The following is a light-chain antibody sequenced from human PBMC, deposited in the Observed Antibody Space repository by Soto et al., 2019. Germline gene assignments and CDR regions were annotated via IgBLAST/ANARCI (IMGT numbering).Light chain of an antibody. J-gene: IGKJ5*01. Sequence: ELVMTKSPCTLSVSPGERATLSCRASHTIGNNLAWYQQSPGQAPRLLIYAASTRATGIPPRFSGSGSGTEFTLTISSLQSEDFAFYYCQYYNNWPPSITFGQGTRLEIK. CDR2: AAS. V-gene: IGKV3-15*01. CDR1: HTIGNN. CDR3: QYYNNWPPSIT.